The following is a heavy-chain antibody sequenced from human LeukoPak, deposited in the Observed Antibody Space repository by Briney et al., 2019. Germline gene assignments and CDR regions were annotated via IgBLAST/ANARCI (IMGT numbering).Heavy chain of an antibody. V-gene: IGHV4-34*01. CDR3: ARWAHAFDI. CDR1: GGSFSGYY. J-gene: IGHJ3*02. Sequence: SGTLSLTCAVYGGSFSGYYWSWIRQPPGKGLEWIGEINHSGSTNYNPSLKSRVTISVDTSKNQFSLKLSSVTAADTAVYYCARWAHAFDIWGQGTMVTVSS. CDR2: INHSGST.